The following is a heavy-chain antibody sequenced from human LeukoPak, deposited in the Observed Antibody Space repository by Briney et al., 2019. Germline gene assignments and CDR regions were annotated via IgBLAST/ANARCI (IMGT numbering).Heavy chain of an antibody. J-gene: IGHJ4*02. CDR2: ISGSDGST. CDR1: GFTFSSYA. Sequence: GGSLRLSCAASGFTFSSYAMSWVRQAPGKGLEWVSAISGSDGSTYYADSVKGRFTISRDNSKNTLYLQMSSLRAEDTAVYYCAKDRSKTRDYFDYWGQGTLVTVSS. D-gene: IGHD1/OR15-1a*01. V-gene: IGHV3-23*01. CDR3: AKDRSKTRDYFDY.